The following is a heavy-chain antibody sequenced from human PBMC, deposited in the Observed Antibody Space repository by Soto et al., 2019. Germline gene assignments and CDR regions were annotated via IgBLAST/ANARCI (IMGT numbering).Heavy chain of an antibody. CDR2: IYHSGST. Sequence: QLQLQESGSGLAKPSQTLSLTCAVSGGSISSGGYSWSWIRQPPGKGLEWIGYIYHSGSTYYNPSLKSRVTISVDRSKNQFSLKLSSVTAADTAVYYCAAGGGLPRYYWGQGTLVTVSS. D-gene: IGHD5-12*01. CDR1: GGSISSGGYS. J-gene: IGHJ4*02. CDR3: AAGGGLPRYY. V-gene: IGHV4-30-2*01.